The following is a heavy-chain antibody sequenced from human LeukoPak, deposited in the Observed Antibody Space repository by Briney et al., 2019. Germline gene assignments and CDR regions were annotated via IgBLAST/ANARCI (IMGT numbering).Heavy chain of an antibody. D-gene: IGHD6-19*01. CDR1: GFTFSSYG. Sequence: GGSLRLSCAASGFTFSSYGMHWVRQAPGKGLEWVAVIWYDGSNKYYADSVKGRFTISRDNSKNTLYLQMNSLRAEDTAVYYCAKDRGIAVAHYFDYWGQGTLVTVSS. CDR2: IWYDGSNK. J-gene: IGHJ4*02. CDR3: AKDRGIAVAHYFDY. V-gene: IGHV3-30*02.